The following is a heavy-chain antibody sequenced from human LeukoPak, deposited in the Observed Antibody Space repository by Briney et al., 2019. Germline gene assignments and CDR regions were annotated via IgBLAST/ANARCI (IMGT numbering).Heavy chain of an antibody. CDR1: GFTFSSYS. CDR3: ARVQDGSSWFEYFHH. Sequence: PGGFLRLSCAASGFTFSSYSMNWVRQAPGKGLEWVSSISPSSTYIYYADSVKGRFTISRDNAKNSLFLQMNSLRAEDTAVYYCARVQDGSSWFEYFHHWGQGTLVTVSS. V-gene: IGHV3-21*01. D-gene: IGHD6-19*01. J-gene: IGHJ1*01. CDR2: ISPSSTYI.